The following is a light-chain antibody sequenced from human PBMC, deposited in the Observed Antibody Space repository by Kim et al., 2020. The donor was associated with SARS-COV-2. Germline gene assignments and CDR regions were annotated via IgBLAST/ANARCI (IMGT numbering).Light chain of an antibody. Sequence: DIHMTQSPPTLSASVGDRVTIACRASQSVGNWLAWYQQKPGQPPKLLVYNASNLKSGVPSRFSGSGSGTEFTLTISSLQPDDFATYYCQQYNSHLYTLGQGTRLEI. CDR3: QQYNSHLYT. CDR2: NAS. V-gene: IGKV1-5*01. CDR1: QSVGNW. J-gene: IGKJ2*01.